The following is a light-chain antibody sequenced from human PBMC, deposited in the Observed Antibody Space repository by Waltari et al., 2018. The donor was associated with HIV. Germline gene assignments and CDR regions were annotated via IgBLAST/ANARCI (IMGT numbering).Light chain of an antibody. Sequence: QSALTQPPSASGSPGQSVTISCTGTSSDVGCYHYVSWYQQHPGKAPKLMIYEVSKRPSGVPDRFSGSKSGNTASLTVSGLQAEDEADYYCNSYAGSNNVVFGGGTKVTVL. CDR1: SSDVGCYHY. J-gene: IGLJ2*01. V-gene: IGLV2-8*01. CDR3: NSYAGSNNVV. CDR2: EVS.